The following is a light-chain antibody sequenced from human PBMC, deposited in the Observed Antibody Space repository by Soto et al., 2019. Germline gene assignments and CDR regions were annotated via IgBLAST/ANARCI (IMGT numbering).Light chain of an antibody. V-gene: IGLV2-14*01. J-gene: IGLJ1*01. CDR1: SSDVSAYNY. Sequence: QSVLTQPASVSGSPGQSIAISCTGTSSDVSAYNYVSWYQQYPGKAPKLVIYDVTNRPSGVSNRFSGSKSGSTASLTISGLQAEDEADYYCSSYTISSTYVFGTGTKLTVL. CDR2: DVT. CDR3: SSYTISSTYV.